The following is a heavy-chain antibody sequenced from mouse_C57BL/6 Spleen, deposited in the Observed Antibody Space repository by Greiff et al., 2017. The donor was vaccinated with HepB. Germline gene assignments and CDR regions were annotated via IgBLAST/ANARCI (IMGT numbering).Heavy chain of an antibody. CDR2: ISSGGSYT. D-gene: IGHD2-1*01. CDR3: ARHWDGKTPFDY. CDR1: GFTFSSYG. J-gene: IGHJ2*01. V-gene: IGHV5-6*01. Sequence: EVKLMESGGDLVKPGGSLKLSCAASGFTFSSYGMSWVRQTPDKRLEWVATISSGGSYTYYPDSVKGRFTISRDNAKNTLYLQMSSLKSEDTAMYYCARHWDGKTPFDYWGQGTTLTVSS.